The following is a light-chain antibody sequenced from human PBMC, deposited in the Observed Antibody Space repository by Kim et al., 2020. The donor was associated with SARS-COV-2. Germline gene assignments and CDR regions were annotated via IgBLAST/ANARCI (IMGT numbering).Light chain of an antibody. CDR1: SSDVGGYNY. J-gene: IGLJ2*01. Sequence: QSALTQPASVSGSPGQSITISCTGTSSDVGGYNYVSWYQQHPGKAPKLMIYDVSKRPSGVSNRFSGSKSGNTASLTISGLQAEDEADYCCSSYTSSNTVVFGGGTQLTVL. V-gene: IGLV2-14*01. CDR3: SSYTSSNTVV. CDR2: DVS.